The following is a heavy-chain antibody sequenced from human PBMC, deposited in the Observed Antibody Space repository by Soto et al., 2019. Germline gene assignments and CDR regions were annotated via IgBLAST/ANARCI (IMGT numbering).Heavy chain of an antibody. Sequence: SVKVSCKASGGTFSSYTISWVRQAPGQGLEWMGRIIPILGIANYAQKFQGRVTITADKSTSTAYMELSSLRSEDTAVYYCASPAGGGSISVDYYYYYGMDVWGQGTTVTVSS. CDR2: IIPILGIA. V-gene: IGHV1-69*02. CDR1: GGTFSSYT. D-gene: IGHD1-26*01. CDR3: ASPAGGGSISVDYYYYYGMDV. J-gene: IGHJ6*02.